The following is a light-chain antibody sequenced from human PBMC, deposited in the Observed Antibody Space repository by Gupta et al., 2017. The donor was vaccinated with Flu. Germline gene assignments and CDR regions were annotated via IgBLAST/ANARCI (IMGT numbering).Light chain of an antibody. CDR2: GAS. Sequence: DIQMTQSPSSLSASVGDRVTISCRASQGISSYLAWYQVKPGKVPNLLIQGASTLQSGVPSRFSGSGSGTDFTLTINSLQPEDVATYYCQKYNSSPWTFGQGTNVEIK. J-gene: IGKJ1*01. CDR3: QKYNSSPWT. V-gene: IGKV1-27*01. CDR1: QGISSY.